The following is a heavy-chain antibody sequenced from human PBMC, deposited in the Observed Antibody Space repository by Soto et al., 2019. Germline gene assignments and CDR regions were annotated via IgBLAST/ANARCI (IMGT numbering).Heavy chain of an antibody. V-gene: IGHV3-15*07. CDR2: IKSKSDGGTT. Sequence: EVQLVESGGDLVKPGGSLRLSCGASGFTFSDAWMNWVRQAPGKGLEWVGRIKSKSDGGTTDHSSPVKGRFIISRDDSKKTLYLQMSSLKIEDTAMYYCTTIDTIIGYSSSWGQGTLVNVSS. CDR1: GFTFSDAW. D-gene: IGHD6-13*01. J-gene: IGHJ4*02. CDR3: TTIDTIIGYSSS.